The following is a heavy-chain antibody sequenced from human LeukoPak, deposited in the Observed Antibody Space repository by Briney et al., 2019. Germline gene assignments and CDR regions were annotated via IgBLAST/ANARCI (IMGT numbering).Heavy chain of an antibody. CDR1: GFTVSNNY. CDR3: ARREINGYYLS. J-gene: IGHJ5*02. D-gene: IGHD3-3*01. CDR2: IYDDGTT. Sequence: GGSLRLSCAATGFTVSNNYMIWVRQAPGKGLEWVSVIYDDGTTYYADSVKGRFTISRDNSKNTLYLQMGSLRAEDTAVYYCARREINGYYLSWGQGTLVTVSS. V-gene: IGHV3-53*01.